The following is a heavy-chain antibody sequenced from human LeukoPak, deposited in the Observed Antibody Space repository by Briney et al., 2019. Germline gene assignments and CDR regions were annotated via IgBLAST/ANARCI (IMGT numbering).Heavy chain of an antibody. CDR2: IYGHDGGT. Sequence: ASVKVSCKASGYTFTGHYLHWVRQAPGQGLEWMGWIYGHDGGTNFAQKFQDRVTMTRDTSISAAYMELSRLKSDDTAVYYCARVHFYDSSGYSLINPWGQGTLVTVSS. D-gene: IGHD3-22*01. CDR1: GYTFTGHY. V-gene: IGHV1-2*02. J-gene: IGHJ4*02. CDR3: ARVHFYDSSGYSLINP.